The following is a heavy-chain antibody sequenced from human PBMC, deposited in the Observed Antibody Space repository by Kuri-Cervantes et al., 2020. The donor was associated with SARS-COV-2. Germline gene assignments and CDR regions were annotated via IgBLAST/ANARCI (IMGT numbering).Heavy chain of an antibody. V-gene: IGHV3-11*04. J-gene: IGHJ4*02. Sequence: GESLKISCAASGFTFSDYYMSCIRQAPGKGLEWVSYISSSGSTIYYADSVKGRFTISRDNAKNSLYLQMNSLRAEDTAVYYCARGGRSYYDFWSGYYTFDYWGQGTLVTVSS. CDR3: ARGGRSYYDFWSGYYTFDY. CDR1: GFTFSDYY. CDR2: ISSSGSTI. D-gene: IGHD3-3*01.